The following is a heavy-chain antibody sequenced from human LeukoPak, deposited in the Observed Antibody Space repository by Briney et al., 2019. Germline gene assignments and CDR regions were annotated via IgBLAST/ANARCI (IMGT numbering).Heavy chain of an antibody. Sequence: SETLSLTCTVSGGSISSSSYYWGWIRQPPGKGLEWIGSIYYSGSTYYNPSLKSRVTISVDTSKNQFSLKLTSVTAADTALYYCARGLRYDNSDSGAFWGQGTVVTVSS. D-gene: IGHD3-22*01. CDR1: GGSISSSSYY. CDR2: IYYSGST. V-gene: IGHV4-39*07. CDR3: ARGLRYDNSDSGAF. J-gene: IGHJ3*01.